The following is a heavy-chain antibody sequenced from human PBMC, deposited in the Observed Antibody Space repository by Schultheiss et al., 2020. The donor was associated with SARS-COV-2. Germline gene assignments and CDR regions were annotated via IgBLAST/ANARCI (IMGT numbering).Heavy chain of an antibody. J-gene: IGHJ4*02. Sequence: SETLSLTCTVSGGSISSGGYYWSWIRQHPGKGLEWIGYIYYSGSTYYNPSLKSLVTISVDTSKNQFSLKLSSVTAADTAVYYCARDMGLVRGSYYWVDDYWGQGTLVTVSS. CDR1: GGSISSGGYY. CDR2: IYYSGST. V-gene: IGHV4-31*01. CDR3: ARDMGLVRGSYYWVDDY. D-gene: IGHD1-26*01.